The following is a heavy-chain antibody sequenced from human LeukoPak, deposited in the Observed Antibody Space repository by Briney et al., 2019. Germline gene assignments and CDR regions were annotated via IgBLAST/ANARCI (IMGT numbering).Heavy chain of an antibody. D-gene: IGHD2-15*01. J-gene: IGHJ4*02. Sequence: SETLSLSCTVSGGTISSYYWSWLRQPPGKGLEWIGYIYYSGSTNYNPSLKSRVTISVDTSKNQFSLKLSSATAADTAMYYCASKVAYCSGGSCYGYFAHCGQGTLVTVSS. CDR3: ASKVAYCSGGSCYGYFAH. CDR2: IYYSGST. CDR1: GGTISSYY. V-gene: IGHV4-59*08.